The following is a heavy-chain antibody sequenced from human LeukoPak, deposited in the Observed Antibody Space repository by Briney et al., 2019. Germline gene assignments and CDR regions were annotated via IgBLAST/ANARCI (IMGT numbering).Heavy chain of an antibody. Sequence: GGSLRLSCAASGFTLSNYNMNWVRQAPGKGLDCVSSISSGCTYIYYSDSVKDSFTISRDNAYSSLNPPMNRLRADEAAVYYCARDLRLWGQGTLVTVSS. CDR3: ARDLRL. CDR1: GFTLSNYN. V-gene: IGHV3-21*06. J-gene: IGHJ4*02. CDR2: ISSGCTYI.